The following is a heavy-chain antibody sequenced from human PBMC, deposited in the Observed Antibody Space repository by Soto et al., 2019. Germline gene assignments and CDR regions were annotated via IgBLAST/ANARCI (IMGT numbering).Heavy chain of an antibody. CDR1: GFTFSSYG. CDR2: ISYDGSNK. CDR3: TVVVVAEPS. Sequence: QVQLVESGGGVVQPGRSLRLSCAASGFTFSSYGMHWVRQAPGKGLEWVAVISYDGSNKYYADSVKGRFTISRDNSKNTLYLQMNSLRAEDTAVYYCTVVVVAEPSWGQGTLVTVSS. J-gene: IGHJ4*02. V-gene: IGHV3-30*03. D-gene: IGHD2-15*01.